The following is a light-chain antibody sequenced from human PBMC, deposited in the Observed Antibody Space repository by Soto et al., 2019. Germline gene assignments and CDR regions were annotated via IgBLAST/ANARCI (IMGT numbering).Light chain of an antibody. CDR3: QQYYSAPFT. J-gene: IGKJ3*01. CDR1: QSVLYSSDNKNY. Sequence: DIVMTQSPDSLAVSLGERATINCKSSQSVLYSSDNKNYLASYQQKPGQPPKMVIYWASTRESGVPDRFSGSGSGTDFTLTISSLQAEDVAVYYCQQYYSAPFTFGPGTKVDIK. V-gene: IGKV4-1*01. CDR2: WAS.